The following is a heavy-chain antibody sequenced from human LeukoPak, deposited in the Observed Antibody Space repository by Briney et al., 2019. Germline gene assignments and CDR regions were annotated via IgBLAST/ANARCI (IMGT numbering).Heavy chain of an antibody. CDR2: ISSSGSYI. D-gene: IGHD3-22*01. CDR1: GFTFSSYS. CDR3: ARAGYYYDSSGYYDAKTFDY. Sequence: GGSLRLSCAASGFTFSSYSMNWVRQAPGKGLEWVSSISSSGSYIYYADSVKGRFTISRDNAKNSLYLQMNSLRAEDTAVYYCARAGYYYDSSGYYDAKTFDYWGQGTLVTVSS. J-gene: IGHJ4*02. V-gene: IGHV3-21*01.